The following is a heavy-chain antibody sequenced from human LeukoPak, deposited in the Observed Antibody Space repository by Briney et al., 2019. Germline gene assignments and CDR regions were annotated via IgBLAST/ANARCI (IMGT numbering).Heavy chain of an antibody. CDR3: ARDWGRLLWFGELPPGGY. J-gene: IGHJ4*02. Sequence: ASVKVSCKASGYTFTGYYMHWVRQAPGQGLEWMGWISAYNGNTNYAQKLQGRVTMTTDTSTSTAYMELRSLRSDDTAVYYCARDWGRLLWFGELPPGGYWGQGTLVTVSS. D-gene: IGHD3-10*01. CDR1: GYTFTGYY. CDR2: ISAYNGNT. V-gene: IGHV1-18*04.